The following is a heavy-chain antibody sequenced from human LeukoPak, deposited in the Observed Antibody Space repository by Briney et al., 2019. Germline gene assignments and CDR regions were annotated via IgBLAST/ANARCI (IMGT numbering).Heavy chain of an antibody. V-gene: IGHV4-34*01. CDR1: GGSFSGYY. CDR2: INHSGST. J-gene: IGHJ4*02. Sequence: SETLSLTCAVYGGSFSGYYWSWIRQPPGKGLEWIGEINHSGSTNYNPSLKSRVTISVDTSKNQFSLKPSSVTAADTAVYYCARKGSYYYDSSGYLLEYYFDYWGQGTLVTVSS. CDR3: ARKGSYYYDSSGYLLEYYFDY. D-gene: IGHD3-22*01.